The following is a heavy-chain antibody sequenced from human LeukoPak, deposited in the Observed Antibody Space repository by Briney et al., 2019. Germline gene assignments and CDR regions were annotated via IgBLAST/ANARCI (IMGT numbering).Heavy chain of an antibody. D-gene: IGHD4-17*01. J-gene: IGHJ4*02. CDR1: GFTFGDYA. V-gene: IGHV3-49*04. Sequence: GGSLRLSCTASGFTFGDYAISWVRQAPGKGLEWLGFIRSKDNDGTSAYAASVKGRFTISRDDSKSIAYLQMNSLKTEDTAVYYCTRDYSLGLRSDYWGQGTLVTVSS. CDR3: TRDYSLGLRSDY. CDR2: IRSKDNDGTS.